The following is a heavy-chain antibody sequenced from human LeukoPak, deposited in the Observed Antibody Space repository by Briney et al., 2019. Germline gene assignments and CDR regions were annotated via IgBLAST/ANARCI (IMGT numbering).Heavy chain of an antibody. CDR1: GFTFSSYG. V-gene: IGHV3-30*02. CDR2: IRYDGSNK. J-gene: IGHJ4*02. CDR3: ALSGRARGWYLVY. D-gene: IGHD6-19*01. Sequence: GGSLTLSCAASGFTFSSYGMHWVRQAPAKGLEWVACIRYDGSNKYYADSVKGRFTIPSDNSKNTLYLQMNSRRREDTAGYFFALSGRARGWYLVYWGQGTLVTVSS.